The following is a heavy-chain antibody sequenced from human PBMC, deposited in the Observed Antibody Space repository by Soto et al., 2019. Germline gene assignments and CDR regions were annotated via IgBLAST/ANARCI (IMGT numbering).Heavy chain of an antibody. Sequence: QVQLQESGPGLVKPSQTLSLTCTVSGGSISSGDYYWSWIRQPPGKGLEWIGYIYYSGSTYYNPSLKCRVSISVDTSKNQFSRKLSSVTAADTAVYYCASHDYAHYGMDVWGQGTTVTVSS. V-gene: IGHV4-30-4*01. CDR3: ASHDYAHYGMDV. D-gene: IGHD3-16*01. J-gene: IGHJ6*02. CDR1: GGSISSGDYY. CDR2: IYYSGST.